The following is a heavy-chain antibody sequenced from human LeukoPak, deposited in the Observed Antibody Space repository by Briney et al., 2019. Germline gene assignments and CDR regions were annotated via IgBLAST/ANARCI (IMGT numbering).Heavy chain of an antibody. CDR3: AREDPYYYGMDV. CDR1: GYTFTSYG. V-gene: IGHV1-18*01. Sequence: ASVKVSCKASGYTFTSYGISWVRQAPRQGLEWMGWISAYNGNTNYAQKLQGRVTMTTDTSTSTAYMELRSLGSDDTAVYYCAREDPYYYGMDVWGQGTTVTVSS. CDR2: ISAYNGNT. J-gene: IGHJ6*02.